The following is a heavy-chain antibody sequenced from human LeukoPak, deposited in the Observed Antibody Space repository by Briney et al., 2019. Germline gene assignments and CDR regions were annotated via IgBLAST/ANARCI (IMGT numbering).Heavy chain of an antibody. CDR2: IHNNGDS. CDR1: GDSIRSYY. Sequence: SETLSLTCIVSGDSIRSYYWNWIRQAPGKALEWISHIHNNGDSAYNFSLKSRVTISMDTSKNQFSLKLSSVTAADTAVYYCGRWGYFDSGNYFVVDYWGQGTVVTVSS. CDR3: GRWGYFDSGNYFVVDY. V-gene: IGHV4-59*01. D-gene: IGHD3-22*01. J-gene: IGHJ4*02.